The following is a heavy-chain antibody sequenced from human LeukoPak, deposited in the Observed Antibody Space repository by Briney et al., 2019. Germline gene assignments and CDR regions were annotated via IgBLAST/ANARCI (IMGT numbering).Heavy chain of an antibody. V-gene: IGHV4-61*08. CDR1: GGSISSGGYS. CDR2: IYYNGDT. Sequence: SETLSLTCAVSGGSISSGGYSWSWIRQPPGKGLEWIGYIYYNGDTNYNPSLKSRVIISIDTSSNQFSLRLNSMTAADTAVYYCARVLRAASWRSYDYWGQGSLVTVSS. CDR3: ARVLRAASWRSYDY. D-gene: IGHD5-18*01. J-gene: IGHJ4*02.